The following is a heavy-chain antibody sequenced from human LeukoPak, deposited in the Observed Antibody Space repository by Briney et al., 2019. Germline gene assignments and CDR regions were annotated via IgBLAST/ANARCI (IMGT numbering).Heavy chain of an antibody. J-gene: IGHJ4*02. CDR3: GKGGVSVTRYVDY. D-gene: IGHD4-17*01. CDR2: MSNSGENT. CDR1: GFTFSSYS. Sequence: PGGSLRLSCAASGFTFSSYSMQWLPQTPGKGLEWVGIMSNSGENTFYGEAVKGRFTISRDNSQNTLYLQMSSLRPEDTGVYYCGKGGVSVTRYVDYWGQGTLVTVSS. V-gene: IGHV3-30*18.